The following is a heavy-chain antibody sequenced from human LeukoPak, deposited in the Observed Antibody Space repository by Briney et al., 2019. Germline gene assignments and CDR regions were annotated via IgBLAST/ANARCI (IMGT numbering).Heavy chain of an antibody. CDR1: GFTFSSYA. D-gene: IGHD4-17*01. V-gene: IGHV3-23*01. CDR2: ISGDGTRT. Sequence: GGSLRLSCAASGFTFSSYAMTWARQAPVKGLEWVSAISGDGTRTYYADSVKGRFTISRDTSKNTLYLQINSLRVEDTAVYYCIVFGDSNHWGQGTLVTVSS. J-gene: IGHJ5*02. CDR3: IVFGDSNH.